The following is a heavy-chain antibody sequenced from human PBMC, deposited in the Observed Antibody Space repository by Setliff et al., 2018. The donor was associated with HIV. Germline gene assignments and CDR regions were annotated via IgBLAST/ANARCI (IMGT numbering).Heavy chain of an antibody. CDR1: GGSISSGSYY. CDR3: ARANFWSGYYGY. Sequence: SETLSLTCTVSGGSISSGSYYWSWIRQPAGEGLEWIGRIYVSGSTNYNPSLNSRVTMSLDTSKNQFSLKLSSVTAADTAVYYCARANFWSGYYGYWGQGTLVTVSS. D-gene: IGHD3-3*01. V-gene: IGHV4-61*02. CDR2: IYVSGST. J-gene: IGHJ4*02.